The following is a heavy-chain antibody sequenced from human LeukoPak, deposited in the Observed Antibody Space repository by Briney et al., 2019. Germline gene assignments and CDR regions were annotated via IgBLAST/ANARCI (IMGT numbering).Heavy chain of an antibody. D-gene: IGHD6-6*01. J-gene: IGHJ3*02. Sequence: PSQTLSLTCTVSGGSISSGSYYWSWIRQPAGKGLEWIGRIYTSGSTNYNPSLKSRVTISVDTSKNQFSLKLSSVTAADTAVYYCARDLYSSSSGDAFDIWGQGTMVTVSS. V-gene: IGHV4-61*02. CDR2: IYTSGST. CDR3: ARDLYSSSSGDAFDI. CDR1: GGSISSGSYY.